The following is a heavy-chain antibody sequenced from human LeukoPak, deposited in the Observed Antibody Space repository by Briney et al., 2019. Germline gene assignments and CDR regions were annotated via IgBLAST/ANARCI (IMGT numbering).Heavy chain of an antibody. D-gene: IGHD2-15*01. Sequence: GRSLRLSCAASGFTFDDYAMHWVRQAPGKGLEWVSGISWNSGSIGYADSVKGRFAISRDNAKNSLYLQMNSLRAEDTALYYCAKDIYCSGGGCYSYMDVWGKGTTVTVSS. CDR2: ISWNSGSI. CDR3: AKDIYCSGGGCYSYMDV. V-gene: IGHV3-9*01. CDR1: GFTFDDYA. J-gene: IGHJ6*03.